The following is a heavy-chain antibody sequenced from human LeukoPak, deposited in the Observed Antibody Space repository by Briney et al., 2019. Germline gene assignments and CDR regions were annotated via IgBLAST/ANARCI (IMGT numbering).Heavy chain of an antibody. D-gene: IGHD3-10*01. V-gene: IGHV4-59*01. CDR1: GGSISSYY. J-gene: IGHJ4*02. Sequence: PSETLSLTCTVSGGSISSYYWSWIRQPPGKGLEWIGYIYYSGSTNYNPSLKSRVTISVDTSKNQFSLKLSSVTAADTAVYYCARTRFGELWSFDYWGQGTLVTVSS. CDR3: ARTRFGELWSFDY. CDR2: IYYSGST.